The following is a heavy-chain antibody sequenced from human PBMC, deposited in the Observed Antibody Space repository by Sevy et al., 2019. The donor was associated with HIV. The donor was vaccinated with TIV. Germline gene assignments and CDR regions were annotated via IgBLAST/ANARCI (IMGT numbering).Heavy chain of an antibody. J-gene: IGHJ4*02. CDR3: AGENAWGRGYS. CDR2: IYYNGHI. D-gene: IGHD1-26*01. V-gene: IGHV4-59*08. CDR1: GGSITSLY. Sequence: SETLSLTCTVSGGSITSLYWNWIRQPPGKGLEWIANIYYNGHINYNPSLKSRVTLSLDTSKNKFSLRLSSETAADTAMYYCAGENAWGRGYSWGQGTLVTVSS.